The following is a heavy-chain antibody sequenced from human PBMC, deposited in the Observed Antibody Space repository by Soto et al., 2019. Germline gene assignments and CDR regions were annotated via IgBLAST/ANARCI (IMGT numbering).Heavy chain of an antibody. CDR2: IIPIFGTA. Sequence: GASVKVSCKASGGTFSSYAISWVRQAPGQGLEWMGGIIPIFGTANYAQKFQGRVTITADESTSTAYMELSSLRSEDTAVYYCASAAYCSSTSCYAVYFDYWGQGTLVTVSS. J-gene: IGHJ4*02. D-gene: IGHD2-2*01. CDR1: GGTFSSYA. V-gene: IGHV1-69*13. CDR3: ASAAYCSSTSCYAVYFDY.